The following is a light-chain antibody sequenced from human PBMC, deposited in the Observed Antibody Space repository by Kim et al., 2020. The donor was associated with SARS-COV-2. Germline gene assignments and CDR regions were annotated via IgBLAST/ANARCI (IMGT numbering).Light chain of an antibody. V-gene: IGKV1-33*01. CDR1: QGISNY. CDR3: QQYDNLPIT. Sequence: ASVGDKVHITCQASQGISNYLNWYQQKPGKAPKLLIYDASNLETGVPSRFSGSGSGTYFTFTISSLQPGDIATYYCQQYDNLPITFGQGTRLEIK. J-gene: IGKJ5*01. CDR2: DAS.